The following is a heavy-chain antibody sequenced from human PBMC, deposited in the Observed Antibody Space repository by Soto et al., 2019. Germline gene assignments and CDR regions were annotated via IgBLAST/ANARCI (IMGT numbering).Heavy chain of an antibody. D-gene: IGHD3-3*01. J-gene: IGHJ6*02. CDR1: GYTLIESF. Sequence: QVQLVQSGAEVKKPGASVKVSCKVSGYTLIESFMHWVRQAPGKGLEWMGGFDPEDGETIYAQKFQGRVTMTEDTLTDRAYMELSSLRSEDTAIYYCATVWSDYYERKKFGMDVWGQGTTVTVSS. CDR2: FDPEDGET. V-gene: IGHV1-24*01. CDR3: ATVWSDYYERKKFGMDV.